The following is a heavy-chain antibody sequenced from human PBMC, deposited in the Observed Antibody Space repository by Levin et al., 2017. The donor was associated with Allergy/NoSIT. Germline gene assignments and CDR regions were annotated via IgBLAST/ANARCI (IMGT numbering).Heavy chain of an antibody. Sequence: GGSLRLSCAASGFTFSSYSMNWVRQAPGKGLGWVSCISTSSYTHYADSVKGRFTSSKGNAKNSLYLQMNSLRAEDTAVYYCAREYSSTNGTAFDIWGQGTMVTVSS. D-gene: IGHD6-13*01. J-gene: IGHJ3*02. CDR3: AREYSSTNGTAFDI. V-gene: IGHV3-21*01. CDR2: ISTSSYT. CDR1: GFTFSSYS.